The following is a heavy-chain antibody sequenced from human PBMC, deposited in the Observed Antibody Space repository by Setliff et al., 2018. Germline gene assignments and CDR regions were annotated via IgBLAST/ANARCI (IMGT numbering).Heavy chain of an antibody. V-gene: IGHV4-34*01. CDR2: INHSGST. Sequence: SETLSLTCAVYGGSFSGYYWSWIRQPPGKGLEWIGEINHSGSTNYNPSLKSRVTISVDTSKDQFSLKLSSVTAADTAVYYCARGRGWYRASGTGLDYWGQGTLVTVSS. CDR1: GGSFSGYY. CDR3: ARGRGWYRASGTGLDY. J-gene: IGHJ4*02. D-gene: IGHD6-19*01.